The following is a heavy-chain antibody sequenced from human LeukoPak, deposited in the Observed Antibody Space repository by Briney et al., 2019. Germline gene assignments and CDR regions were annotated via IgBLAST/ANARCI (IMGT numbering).Heavy chain of an antibody. CDR1: GFTFSSYA. D-gene: IGHD3-10*01. V-gene: IGHV3-30-3*02. Sequence: GGSLRLSCAASGFTFSSYAMHWVRQAPGKGLEWVAVISYDGSNKYYADSVKGRFTISRDNSKNTLYLQMNSLRAEDTAVYYCTKPPGVDEDYWGQGTLVTVSS. CDR3: TKPPGVDEDY. J-gene: IGHJ4*02. CDR2: ISYDGSNK.